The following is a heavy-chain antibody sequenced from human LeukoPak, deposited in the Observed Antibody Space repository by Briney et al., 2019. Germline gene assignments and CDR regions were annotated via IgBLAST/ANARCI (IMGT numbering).Heavy chain of an antibody. J-gene: IGHJ4*02. D-gene: IGHD3-10*01. V-gene: IGHV3-30*18. CDR1: GFTFSSYG. CDR2: ISYDGSNK. CDR3: AKAGGFLWFGELGVEDY. Sequence: GRSLRLSCAASGFTFSSYGMHWVRQAPGKGLEWGAVISYDGSNKYYADSVKGRFTISRDNSKNTLYLQVNSLRAEDTAVYYCAKAGGFLWFGELGVEDYWGQGTLVTVSS.